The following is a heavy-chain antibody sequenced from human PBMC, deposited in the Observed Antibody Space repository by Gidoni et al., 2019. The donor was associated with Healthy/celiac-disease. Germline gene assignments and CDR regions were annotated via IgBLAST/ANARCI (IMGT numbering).Heavy chain of an antibody. CDR1: GGSISSYY. Sequence: QVQLQESGPGLVKPSETLSLTCTVSGGSISSYYWSWSRQPPGKGLEWIGYIYYSGSTNYNPSLKSRVTISVDTSKNQFSLKLSSVTAADTAVYYCARGDYGDWFDPWGQGTLVTVSS. J-gene: IGHJ5*02. CDR3: ARGDYGDWFDP. D-gene: IGHD4-17*01. V-gene: IGHV4-59*01. CDR2: IYYSGST.